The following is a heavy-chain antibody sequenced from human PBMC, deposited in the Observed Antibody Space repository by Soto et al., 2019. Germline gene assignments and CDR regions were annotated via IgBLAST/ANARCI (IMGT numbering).Heavy chain of an antibody. V-gene: IGHV4-34*01. CDR2: INHSGST. CDR3: AREARADYDSSGYSDY. J-gene: IGHJ4*02. CDR1: GGSFSGYY. Sequence: SETLSLTCAVYGGSFSGYYWSWIRQPPGKGQEWIGEINHSGSTNYNPSLKSRVTISVDTSKNQFSLKLSSVTAADTAVYYCAREARADYDSSGYSDYWGQGTLVTVSS. D-gene: IGHD3-22*01.